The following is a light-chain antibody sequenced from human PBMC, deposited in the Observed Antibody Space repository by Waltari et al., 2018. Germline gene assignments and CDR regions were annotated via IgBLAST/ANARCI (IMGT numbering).Light chain of an antibody. CDR2: EVT. J-gene: IGLJ1*01. CDR1: RSDIGYYNA. V-gene: IGLV2-11*01. Sequence: QAAPTQPPSVSGSPGQSVTISCTGSRSDIGYYNAVSWYQQHPGKGPKLLIYEVTQRPSGVSDRFSGSKSGNTASLTISGLQADDEAFYFCSSYIDINPYIFGVGTRLTVL. CDR3: SSYIDINPYI.